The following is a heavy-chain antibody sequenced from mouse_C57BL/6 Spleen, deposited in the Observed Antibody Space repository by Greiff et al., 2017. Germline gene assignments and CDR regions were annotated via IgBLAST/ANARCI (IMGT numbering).Heavy chain of an antibody. CDR3: AREDYGSSYPYWYFDV. Sequence: QVQLQQSGPELVKPGASVKISCKASGYAFSSSWMNWVKQRPGKGLEWIGRIYPGDGDTNYNGKFKGKATLTADKSSSTAYMQLSSLTSEDSAVYFCAREDYGSSYPYWYFDVWGTGTTVTVSS. CDR1: GYAFSSSW. D-gene: IGHD1-1*01. CDR2: IYPGDGDT. J-gene: IGHJ1*03. V-gene: IGHV1-82*01.